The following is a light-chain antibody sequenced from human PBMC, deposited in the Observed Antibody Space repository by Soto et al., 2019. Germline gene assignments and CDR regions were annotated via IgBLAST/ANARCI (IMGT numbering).Light chain of an antibody. CDR3: SSYTSSSTVV. V-gene: IGLV2-14*01. CDR2: EVS. CDR1: SSDVGAYNY. J-gene: IGLJ2*01. Sequence: QSALTQPASVSGSPGQSITISSTGTSSDVGAYNYVSWYQQHPGKAPKLMIYEVSDRPSGLSNRFSGSKSGNTASLTISGLQAEDEADYYCSSYTSSSTVVFGGGTKVTVL.